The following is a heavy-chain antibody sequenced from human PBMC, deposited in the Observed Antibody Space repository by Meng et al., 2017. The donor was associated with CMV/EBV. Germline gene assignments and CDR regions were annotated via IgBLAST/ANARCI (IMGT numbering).Heavy chain of an antibody. CDR3: ARARAGGSYVDY. J-gene: IGHJ4*02. D-gene: IGHD1-26*01. V-gene: IGHV3-13*01. CDR1: GFTFSSYD. Sequence: GESLKISCAASGFTFSSYDMHWVRQATGKGLEWASAIGTAGDTYYPGSVKGRFTISRENAKNSLYLQMNSLRAGDTAVYYCARARAGGSYVDYWGQGTLVTVSS. CDR2: IGTAGDT.